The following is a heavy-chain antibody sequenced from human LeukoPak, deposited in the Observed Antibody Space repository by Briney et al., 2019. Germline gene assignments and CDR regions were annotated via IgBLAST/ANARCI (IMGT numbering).Heavy chain of an antibody. CDR1: GFTVSSNY. D-gene: IGHD3-16*01. V-gene: IGHV3-66*01. J-gene: IGHJ6*02. Sequence: PGGSLRLSWAASGFTVSSNYMSWVRQAPGKGLEWVSVIYSGGSTYYADSVKGRFTISRDNSKNTLYLQMNSLRAEDTAVYYCARDHMIRYGMDVWGQGTTVTVSS. CDR3: ARDHMIRYGMDV. CDR2: IYSGGST.